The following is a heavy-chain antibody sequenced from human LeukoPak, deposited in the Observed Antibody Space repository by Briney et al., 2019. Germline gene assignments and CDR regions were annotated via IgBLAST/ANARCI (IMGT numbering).Heavy chain of an antibody. CDR3: AREIFGVVITNAFDI. V-gene: IGHV1-2*02. CDR1: GYTFTSYG. CDR2: INPNSGGT. Sequence: ASVKVSCKASGYTFTSYGISWVRQAPGQGLEWMGWINPNSGGTNYAQKFQGRVTMTRDTSISTAYMELSRLRSEDTAVYYCAREIFGVVITNAFDIWGQGTMVTVSS. D-gene: IGHD3-3*01. J-gene: IGHJ3*02.